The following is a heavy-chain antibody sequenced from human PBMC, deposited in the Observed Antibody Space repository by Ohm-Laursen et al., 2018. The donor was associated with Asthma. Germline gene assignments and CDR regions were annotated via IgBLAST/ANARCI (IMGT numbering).Heavy chain of an antibody. V-gene: IGHV3-74*01. CDR3: ARDHPDNNNNGYYGMDV. D-gene: IGHD1/OR15-1a*01. CDR2: IYGDGSTT. J-gene: IGHJ6*02. Sequence: GSLRLSCSAPGFSFSGSWMLWVRQAPGKGLLWVSRIYGDGSTTNYADSVKGRFTISRDNAKNTVFLQMSSLRAEDTAVYYCARDHPDNNNNGYYGMDVWGQGTTVTVSS. CDR1: GFSFSGSW.